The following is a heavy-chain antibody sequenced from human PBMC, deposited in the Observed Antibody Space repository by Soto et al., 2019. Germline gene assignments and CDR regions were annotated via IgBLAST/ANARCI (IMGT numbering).Heavy chain of an antibody. CDR2: ISSDGTNK. V-gene: IGHV3-30-3*01. D-gene: IGHD6-19*01. J-gene: IGHJ3*02. CDR1: GFTFGVYN. CDR3: AGSSGWYRAFDI. Sequence: GGSLRLSCAASGFTFGVYNMHWVRQAPGKGLEWVALISSDGTNKYYADSVKGRFTISRDNSKNMLYLQMNSLRAEDTAVYYCAGSSGWYRAFDIWGQGTMVTVSS.